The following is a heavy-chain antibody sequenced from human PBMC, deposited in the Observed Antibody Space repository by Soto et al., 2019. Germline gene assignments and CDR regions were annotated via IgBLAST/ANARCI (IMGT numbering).Heavy chain of an antibody. V-gene: IGHV1-3*01. Sequence: QVQLVQSGAEVKKPGASVKVSCKASGYTFTPYAMHWVRQAPGQRLEWMGWINAGNGNTKYSQKFQDRVTITRDTSATTAYMELSSLRFEDTAVYYRARDPVAYCGGDCYSEYFQHWGQGTLVTVSS. D-gene: IGHD2-21*02. CDR1: GYTFTPYA. J-gene: IGHJ1*01. CDR3: ARDPVAYCGGDCYSEYFQH. CDR2: INAGNGNT.